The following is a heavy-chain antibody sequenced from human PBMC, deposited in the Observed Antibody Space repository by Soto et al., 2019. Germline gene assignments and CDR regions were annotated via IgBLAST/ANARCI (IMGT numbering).Heavy chain of an antibody. J-gene: IGHJ5*02. Sequence: GESLKISCKGSGYSFTSYWISWVRQMPGKGLEWMGRIDPSDSYTNYSPSFQGHVTISADKSISTAYLQWSSLKASDTAMYYCARHWVVAHCGGDCYNWFDPWGQGNLVIVS. CDR3: ARHWVVAHCGGDCYNWFDP. D-gene: IGHD2-21*02. CDR1: GYSFTSYW. V-gene: IGHV5-10-1*01. CDR2: IDPSDSYT.